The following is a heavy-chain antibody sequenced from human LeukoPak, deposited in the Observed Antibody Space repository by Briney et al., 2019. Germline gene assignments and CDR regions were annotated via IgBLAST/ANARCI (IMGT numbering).Heavy chain of an antibody. D-gene: IGHD6-19*01. Sequence: SETLSLTCTVSGGSISSYYWSWLRQPPGEGLEWVGSIYYNGNTYYNPSLKSRVTISVDTSNNQFSLKLSSVTAADTAVYYCARHGTQWLRYPNFDYWGQGALVTVSS. J-gene: IGHJ4*02. CDR1: GGSISSYY. CDR3: ARHGTQWLRYPNFDY. V-gene: IGHV4-59*08. CDR2: IYYNGNT.